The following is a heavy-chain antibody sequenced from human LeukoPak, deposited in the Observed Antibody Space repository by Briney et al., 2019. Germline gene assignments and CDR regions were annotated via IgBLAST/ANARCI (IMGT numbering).Heavy chain of an antibody. CDR1: GFTFSDYY. CDR2: ISSSGSTI. V-gene: IGHV3-11*01. CDR3: AGLRRNGYCIY. D-gene: IGHD5-18*01. Sequence: GGSLRLSCAASGFTFSDYYMSWIRRAPGRGLEWVSYISSSGSTIYYADSVKGRFTISRDNAKNSLYLQMNSLRAEDTAVYYCAGLRRNGYCIYWGQGTLVTVYS. J-gene: IGHJ4*02.